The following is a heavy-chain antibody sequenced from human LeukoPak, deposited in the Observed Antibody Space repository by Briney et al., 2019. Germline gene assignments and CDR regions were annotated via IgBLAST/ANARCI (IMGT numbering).Heavy chain of an antibody. J-gene: IGHJ4*02. Sequence: SMKISSRGVAYGFISNWGVCGRRMPENGVKWMGIIYPGDSSTSYSPSFQGQVTLSVDKSISTAYPQWSSLQSPDTATYFCARHLANSYHSALNYWSQGTLVTVYS. CDR3: ARHLANSYHSALNY. D-gene: IGHD3-16*02. CDR1: AYGFISNW. V-gene: IGHV5-51*01. CDR2: IYPGDSST.